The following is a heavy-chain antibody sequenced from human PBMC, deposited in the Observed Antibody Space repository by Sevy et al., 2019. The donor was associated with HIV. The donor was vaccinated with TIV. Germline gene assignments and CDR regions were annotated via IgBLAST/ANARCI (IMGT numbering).Heavy chain of an antibody. J-gene: IGHJ5*02. CDR3: SKGGSGTGWFDP. V-gene: IGHV3-49*03. D-gene: IGHD3-10*01. Sequence: GGSLRLSCRASGFNFGDYLMSWFRQAPGKGLAWVGFIRSKASGGTTQYAASVKGRFTISRDDSESIAYLQMNSLKIEDTAVYYCSKGGSGTGWFDPWGQGTLVTVSS. CDR2: IRSKASGGTT. CDR1: GFNFGDYL.